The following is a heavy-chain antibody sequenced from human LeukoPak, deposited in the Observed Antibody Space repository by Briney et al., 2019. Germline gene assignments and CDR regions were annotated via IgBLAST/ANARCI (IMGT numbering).Heavy chain of an antibody. D-gene: IGHD5-18*01. Sequence: ASVKVSCKASGYTFTGYYMHWVRQAPGQGLEWMGWINPNSGGTNYAQKFQGRVTMTRDTSISTAYMELSRLRSDDTAVYYCAREGYSYGPVAYYYYGMDVWGQGTTVTVSS. J-gene: IGHJ6*02. CDR2: INPNSGGT. CDR3: AREGYSYGPVAYYYYGMDV. V-gene: IGHV1-2*02. CDR1: GYTFTGYY.